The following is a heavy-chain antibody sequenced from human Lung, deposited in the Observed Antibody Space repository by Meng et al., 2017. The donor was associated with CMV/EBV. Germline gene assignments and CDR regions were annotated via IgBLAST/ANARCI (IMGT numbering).Heavy chain of an antibody. Sequence: QLQESVPRLLTPPETCSVTCIVSSDSIINYYRTWFRQPAGKGLEWIGRLYPDGSTDYNPSLSSRLTLSLDTSKIRFSLKLRSVTAADKAIYYCARTPVRFCNTHMCYAFDYWGQGALVTVSS. V-gene: IGHV4-4*07. CDR3: ARTPVRFCNTHMCYAFDY. CDR2: LYPDGST. J-gene: IGHJ4*02. D-gene: IGHD2-2*01. CDR1: SDSIINYY.